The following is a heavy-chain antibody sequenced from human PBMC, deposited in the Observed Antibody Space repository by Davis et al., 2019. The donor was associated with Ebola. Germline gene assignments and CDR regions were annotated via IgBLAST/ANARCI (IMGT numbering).Heavy chain of an antibody. CDR2: IYYSGST. Sequence: PSETLSLTCTVSGGSISSSSYYWGWIRQPPGKGLEWIGSIYYSGSTYYNPSLKSRVTISVDTSKNQFSLKLSSVTAADTAVYYCARGNSVLRFLEMWYFDLWGRGTLVTVSS. V-gene: IGHV4-39*07. CDR1: GGSISSSSYY. CDR3: ARGNSVLRFLEMWYFDL. D-gene: IGHD3-3*01. J-gene: IGHJ2*01.